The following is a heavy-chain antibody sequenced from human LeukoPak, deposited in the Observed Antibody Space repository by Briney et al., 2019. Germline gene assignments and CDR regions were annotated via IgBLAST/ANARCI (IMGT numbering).Heavy chain of an antibody. D-gene: IGHD1-26*01. CDR3: AREREIVGATLFDY. Sequence: GGSLRLSCAASGFTFSSYAMHWVRQAPGKGLEWVAVISYDGSNKYYADSVKGRFTISRDNSKNTLYLQMNSLRAEDTAVYYCAREREIVGATLFDYWGQGTLVTVSS. J-gene: IGHJ4*02. CDR2: ISYDGSNK. V-gene: IGHV3-30-3*01. CDR1: GFTFSSYA.